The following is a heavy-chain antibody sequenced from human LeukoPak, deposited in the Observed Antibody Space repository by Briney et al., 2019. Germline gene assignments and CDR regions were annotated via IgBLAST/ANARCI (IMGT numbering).Heavy chain of an antibody. V-gene: IGHV3-7*04. D-gene: IGHD6-6*01. CDR2: IKEDGSEK. CDR1: GFTFNTYW. Sequence: GGSLRLSCAASGFTFNTYWMTWIRQAPGKGLEWVANIKEDGSEKDYVDSVTGRFTISRDNAKNSLYLQMNFLGAEDTAVYYCVRVSLAAGDSDHWGQGTLVTVSS. J-gene: IGHJ5*02. CDR3: VRVSLAAGDSDH.